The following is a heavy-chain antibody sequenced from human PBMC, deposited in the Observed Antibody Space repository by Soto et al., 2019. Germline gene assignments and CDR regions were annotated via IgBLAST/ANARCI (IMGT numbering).Heavy chain of an antibody. V-gene: IGHV1-69*06. D-gene: IGHD7-27*01. CDR1: GGTFTGHA. CDR3: ARGPNWGYRFDS. CDR2: LIPLFGTS. J-gene: IGHJ4*02. Sequence: QVQLVQSGAEVKKPGSSVKVSCEASGGTFTGHAISWVRQAPGQGPEWMGGLIPLFGTSQHAQNFQGRLTMTAEKSTSTAYMELTSLRFEDTAIYYCARGPNWGYRFDSWGQGTLVTVSS.